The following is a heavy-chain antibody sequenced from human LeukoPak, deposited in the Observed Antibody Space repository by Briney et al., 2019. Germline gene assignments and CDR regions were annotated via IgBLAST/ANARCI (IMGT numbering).Heavy chain of an antibody. D-gene: IGHD5-18*01. CDR1: GFTFSSYG. J-gene: IGHJ4*02. V-gene: IGHV3-33*01. CDR2: IWYDGSNK. CDR3: ARGAKGDSGMVL. Sequence: PGRSLRLSCAASGFTFSSYGMHWVRQAPGKGLEWVALIWYDGSNKYYADCVKGRVTISRANSKNTLYQQMNRPRAEDTAVYYWARGAKGDSGMVLWGQGTLVTVSS.